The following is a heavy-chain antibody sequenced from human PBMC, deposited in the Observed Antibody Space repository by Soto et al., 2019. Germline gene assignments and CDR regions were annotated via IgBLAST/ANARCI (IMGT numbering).Heavy chain of an antibody. V-gene: IGHV4-59*01. CDR3: ARSPHFDWLLSPGYFDY. CDR2: IYYSGST. Sequence: SETLTLTCTVSGGSIRSYYWSWIRQTPGKGLEWIGYIYYSGSTNYNPSLKSRVTISVDTSKNQFSLKLSSVTAADTAVYYCARSPHFDWLLSPGYFDYWGQGTLVTVSS. CDR1: GGSIRSYY. J-gene: IGHJ4*02. D-gene: IGHD3-9*01.